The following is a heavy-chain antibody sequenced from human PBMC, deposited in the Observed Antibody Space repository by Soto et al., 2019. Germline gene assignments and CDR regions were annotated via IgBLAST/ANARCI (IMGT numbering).Heavy chain of an antibody. V-gene: IGHV3-23*01. D-gene: IGHD3-10*01. J-gene: IGHJ4*02. CDR3: VRGSKGSYPGSRIFDF. CDR1: GLTFGSRA. CDR2: ITDTGGDA. Sequence: GGSLRLSCVASGLTFGSRALCWDRQPPGAGQEWVSTITDTGGDAKYADSVRSRFASSRDNSKNTLYLQMSALRAEDAAIYFCVRGSKGSYPGSRIFDFWGRGTLVTVSS.